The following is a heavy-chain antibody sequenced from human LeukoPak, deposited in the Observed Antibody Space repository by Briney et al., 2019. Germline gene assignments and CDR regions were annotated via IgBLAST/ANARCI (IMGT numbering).Heavy chain of an antibody. CDR3: ARGARIVRATGDAFDI. CDR2: IYSGGST. CDR1: GFTVSSNY. J-gene: IGHJ3*02. V-gene: IGHV3-66*02. Sequence: GGSLRLSCAASGFTVSSNYMSWVRQAPGKGLEWGSVIYSGGSTYYADSGKGRFTISRDNSKNTLYLQMNSLRAEDTAVYYCARGARIVRATGDAFDIWGQGTMVTVSS. D-gene: IGHD1-26*01.